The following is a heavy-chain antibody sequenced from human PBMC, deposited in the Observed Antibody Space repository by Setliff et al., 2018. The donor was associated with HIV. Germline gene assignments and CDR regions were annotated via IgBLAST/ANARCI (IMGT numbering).Heavy chain of an antibody. V-gene: IGHV3-48*03. CDR2: INADGRTT. Sequence: SLKISCAASRFPFSSFEMNWVRQAPGKGLEWLAYINADGRTTYYADVVKGRFTISRDNAKRSLFLEMNSLRSNDTALYFCARARYCTGASCNDAFDIWGQGTGGTVS. J-gene: IGHJ3*02. CDR3: ARARYCTGASCNDAFDI. D-gene: IGHD2-15*01. CDR1: RFPFSSFE.